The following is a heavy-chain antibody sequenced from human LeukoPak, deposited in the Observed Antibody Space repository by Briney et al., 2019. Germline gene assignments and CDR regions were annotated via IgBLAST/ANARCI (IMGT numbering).Heavy chain of an antibody. CDR1: GGSISSGGYY. V-gene: IGHV4-39*01. J-gene: IGHJ5*02. CDR3: ARLGSSGYSEHS. CDR2: IYYSGST. Sequence: SETLSLTCTVSGGSISSGGYYWSWIRQPPGKGLEWIGSIYYSGSTYYNPSLKSRVTISVDTSKNQFSLKLSSVTAADTAVYYCARLGSSGYSEHSWGQGTLVTVSS. D-gene: IGHD3-22*01.